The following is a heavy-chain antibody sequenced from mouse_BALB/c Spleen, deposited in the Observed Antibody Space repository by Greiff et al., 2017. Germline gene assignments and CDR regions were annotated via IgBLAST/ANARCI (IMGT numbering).Heavy chain of an antibody. CDR3: ARRDDYDEAWFAY. CDR1: GFSLSTSGMG. D-gene: IGHD2-4*01. V-gene: IGHV8-12*01. Sequence: QVTLKESGPGILQPSQTLSLTCSFSGFSLSTSGMGVSWIRQPSGKGLEWLAHIYWDDDKRYNPSLKSRLTISKDTSRNQVFLKITSVDTADTATYYCARRDDYDEAWFAYWGQGTLVTVSA. CDR2: IYWDDDK. J-gene: IGHJ3*01.